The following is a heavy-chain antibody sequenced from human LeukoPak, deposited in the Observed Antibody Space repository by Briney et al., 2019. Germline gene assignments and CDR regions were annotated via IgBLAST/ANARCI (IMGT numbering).Heavy chain of an antibody. CDR1: GFTFSSYA. CDR3: AKVGSRAVASGRLDY. D-gene: IGHD6-19*01. Sequence: GGCLRLSCAASGFTFSSYAMSWVRQAPGKGLEWVSAISGSGGSTYYADSVKGRFTISRDNSKNTLYLQMNSLRAEDTAVYYCAKVGSRAVASGRLDYWGQGTLVTVSS. V-gene: IGHV3-23*01. J-gene: IGHJ4*02. CDR2: ISGSGGST.